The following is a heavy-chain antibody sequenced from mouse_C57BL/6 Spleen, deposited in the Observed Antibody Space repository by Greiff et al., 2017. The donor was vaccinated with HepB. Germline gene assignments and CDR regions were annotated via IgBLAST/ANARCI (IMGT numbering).Heavy chain of an antibody. Sequence: VQLQQSGPELVKPGASVKISCKASGYSFTGYYMNWVKQSPEKSLEWIGEINPRTGGTTYNQKFKAKATLTVDKSSSTAYMQLKSLTSEDSAVYNSARSGDWYFDVWGTGTTVTVSS. CDR1: GYSFTGYY. J-gene: IGHJ1*03. CDR3: ARSGDWYFDV. D-gene: IGHD3-1*01. V-gene: IGHV1-42*01. CDR2: INPRTGGT.